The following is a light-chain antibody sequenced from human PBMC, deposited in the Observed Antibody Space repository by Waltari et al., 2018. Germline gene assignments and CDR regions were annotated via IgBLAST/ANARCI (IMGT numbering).Light chain of an antibody. Sequence: EIMLTPSPGTLSLSPGERATLSCKASQSIRTYLAWYQQKPGQAPRLLIYHASSRATGIPDRFSGSGSGTDFSLTISRLEPEDFAVYYCQNYVRLPATFGQGTKVEIK. CDR2: HAS. V-gene: IGKV3-20*01. CDR3: QNYVRLPAT. J-gene: IGKJ1*01. CDR1: QSIRTY.